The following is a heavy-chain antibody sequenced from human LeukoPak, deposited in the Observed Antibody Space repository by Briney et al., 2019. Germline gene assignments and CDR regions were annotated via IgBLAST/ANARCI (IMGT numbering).Heavy chain of an antibody. CDR3: ARPETQYSSGLDGFDI. J-gene: IGHJ3*02. V-gene: IGHV3-74*01. Sequence: GGSLRLSCAASGFTFSTYWMHWVRQAPGKGLVWVSRINSDGSRTTYADSVKGRFTISRDNAKNTLYPQMSSLRTEDTAVYYCARPETQYSSGLDGFDIWGQGTMVTVSS. CDR2: INSDGSRT. CDR1: GFTFSTYW. D-gene: IGHD6-19*01.